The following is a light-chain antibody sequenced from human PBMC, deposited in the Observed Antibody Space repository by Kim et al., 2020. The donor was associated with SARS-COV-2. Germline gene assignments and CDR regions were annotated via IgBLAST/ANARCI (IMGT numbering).Light chain of an antibody. CDR3: NSYTSTSTFV. CDR2: DVS. Sequence: GQSITLSCTGTSSDIGGYNYVSWYQQHPGKAPKLIISDVSKRPSGVSYRFSGSKSGNTASLTISGLQAEDEADYYCNSYTSTSTFVFGTGTKVTVL. CDR1: SSDIGGYNY. J-gene: IGLJ1*01. V-gene: IGLV2-14*03.